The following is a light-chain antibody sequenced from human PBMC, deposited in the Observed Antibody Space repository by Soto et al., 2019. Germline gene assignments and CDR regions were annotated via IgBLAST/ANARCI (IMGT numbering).Light chain of an antibody. J-gene: IGLJ1*01. CDR2: DTN. CDR3: LLIYPGVGEV. CDR1: TGAVTSGHY. Sequence: QAVVTQEPSLTVSPGGTVTLTCGSSTGAVTSGHYPHWFQQKSGQAPRTLIYDTNNRHSWTPARFSGSLLGGKGALTLSDAQPEDEADYNCLLIYPGVGEVFGTGTKLTVL. V-gene: IGLV7-46*01.